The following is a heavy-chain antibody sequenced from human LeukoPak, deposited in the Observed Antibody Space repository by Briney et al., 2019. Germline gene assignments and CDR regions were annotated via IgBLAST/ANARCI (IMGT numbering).Heavy chain of an antibody. Sequence: SVKVSCKAYVGTFSSYAISWVRQAPGQELDWMGGIIPIFGTANYAQKFQGRVTITADESTSTAYMELSSLRSEDTAVYYCAREACSSTSCYSNWFVPWGQGTLVTVSS. CDR2: IIPIFGTA. V-gene: IGHV1-69*13. J-gene: IGHJ5*02. CDR1: VGTFSSYA. CDR3: AREACSSTSCYSNWFVP. D-gene: IGHD2-2*01.